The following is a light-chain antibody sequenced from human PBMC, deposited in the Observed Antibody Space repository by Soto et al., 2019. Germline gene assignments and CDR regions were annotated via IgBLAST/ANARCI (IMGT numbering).Light chain of an antibody. CDR1: QSVSSNY. CDR3: QQYGGSPLT. Sequence: EIVLTQSPGTLSLSPGERATLSCRASQSVSSNYLGWYQQKPGQAPRLLIYGASSRATGIPDRFSGSGSGTDFTLTISRLEPEDFAVYYCQQYGGSPLTFGGGTKVE. V-gene: IGKV3-20*01. CDR2: GAS. J-gene: IGKJ4*01.